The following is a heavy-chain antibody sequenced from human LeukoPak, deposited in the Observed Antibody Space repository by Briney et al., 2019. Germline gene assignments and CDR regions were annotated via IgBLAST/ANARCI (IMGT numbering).Heavy chain of an antibody. CDR3: AKTPSSDSSGYWADYYYGMDV. J-gene: IGHJ6*02. CDR1: GFTFSSYA. CDR2: ISGSGGST. V-gene: IGHV3-23*01. D-gene: IGHD3-22*01. Sequence: PGGSLRLSCAASGFTFSSYAMSWVRQAPGKGLEWVSAISGSGGSTYYADSVKGRFTISRDNSKNTLYLQMNSLRAEDTAVYYCAKTPSSDSSGYWADYYYGMDVWGQGITVTVSS.